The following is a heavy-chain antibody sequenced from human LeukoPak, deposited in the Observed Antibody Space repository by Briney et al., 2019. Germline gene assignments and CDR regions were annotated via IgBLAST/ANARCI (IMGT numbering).Heavy chain of an antibody. J-gene: IGHJ4*02. Sequence: GGSLRLSCAASGFIVSNNYMNWVRQAPGKGLEWVSAISGSGGSTYYADSVKGRFTISRDNSKNTLYLQMNSLRAEDTAVYYCAKRIAVAGDYWGQGTLVTVSS. CDR2: ISGSGGST. CDR1: GFIVSNNY. D-gene: IGHD6-19*01. V-gene: IGHV3-23*01. CDR3: AKRIAVAGDY.